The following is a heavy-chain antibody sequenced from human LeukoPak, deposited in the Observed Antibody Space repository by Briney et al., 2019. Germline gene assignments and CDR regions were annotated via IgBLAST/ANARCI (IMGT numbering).Heavy chain of an antibody. CDR1: GGSISSSSYY. D-gene: IGHD2-2*01. J-gene: IGHJ4*02. CDR3: AREDIVVVPAEAFDY. Sequence: SETLSLTCTVSGGSISSSSYYWGWIRQPPGKGLEWIGSIYYSGCTYYNPSLKSRVTISVDTSKNQLSLKLSSVTAADTAVYYCAREDIVVVPAEAFDYWGQGTLVTVSS. CDR2: IYYSGCT. V-gene: IGHV4-39*02.